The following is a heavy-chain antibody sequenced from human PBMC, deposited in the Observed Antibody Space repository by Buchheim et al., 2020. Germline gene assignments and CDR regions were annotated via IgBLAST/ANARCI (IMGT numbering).Heavy chain of an antibody. V-gene: IGHV3-74*01. D-gene: IGHD2-15*01. CDR2: INGDGSST. CDR1: GFTSSSYW. Sequence: EVQLVESGGGLVQPGGSLRLSCAASGFTSSSYWIHWVRQLPGKGLVWVSRINGDGSSTGYADPVKGRFTIYRDNLKNTLYLQMNSLRAEDTAVYYCARGGWFYHYGMDVWGQGTT. CDR3: ARGGWFYHYGMDV. J-gene: IGHJ6*02.